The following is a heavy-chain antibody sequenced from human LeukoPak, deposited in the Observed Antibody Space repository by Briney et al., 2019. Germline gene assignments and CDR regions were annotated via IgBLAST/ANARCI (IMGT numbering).Heavy chain of an antibody. CDR3: AKDIYIAVAVYFDY. D-gene: IGHD6-19*01. V-gene: IGHV3-23*01. CDR2: ISGSGGST. CDR1: GFTFTNYA. Sequence: GGSLRLSCAASGFTFTNYAMSWVRQAPGKGLEWVSAISGSGGSTYYADSVKGRFTISRDNSKNTLYLQMNSLRAEDTAVYYCAKDIYIAVAVYFDYWGQGTLVTVSS. J-gene: IGHJ4*02.